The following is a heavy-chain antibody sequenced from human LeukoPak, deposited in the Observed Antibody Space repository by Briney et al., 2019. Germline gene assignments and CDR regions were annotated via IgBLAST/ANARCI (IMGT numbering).Heavy chain of an antibody. D-gene: IGHD3-22*01. CDR3: AKAFRPFYNYYDSSGYADY. CDR1: GFTFSSYA. Sequence: PGGSLRLSCAASGFTFSSYAMSWVRQAPGKGLEWVSAISGSGGSTYYADFVKGRFTISRDNSKNTLYLQMNSLRAEDTAVYYCAKAFRPFYNYYDSSGYADYWGQGTLVTVSS. V-gene: IGHV3-23*01. CDR2: ISGSGGST. J-gene: IGHJ4*02.